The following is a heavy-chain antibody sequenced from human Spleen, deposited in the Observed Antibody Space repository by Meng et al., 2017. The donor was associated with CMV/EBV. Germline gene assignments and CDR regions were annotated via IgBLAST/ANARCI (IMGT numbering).Heavy chain of an antibody. D-gene: IGHD3-3*01. J-gene: IGHJ4*02. Sequence: GGSLRLSCTASGFTFSSYAMHWVRQAPGKGLDYVSAISSNGGSTYYADSVKGRFTISRDNSKNTRYLQMGSLRAEDMAVYYCARTGYDFWSGYSPLDYWGQGTLVTVSS. CDR3: ARTGYDFWSGYSPLDY. CDR2: ISSNGGST. CDR1: GFTFSSYA. V-gene: IGHV3-64*02.